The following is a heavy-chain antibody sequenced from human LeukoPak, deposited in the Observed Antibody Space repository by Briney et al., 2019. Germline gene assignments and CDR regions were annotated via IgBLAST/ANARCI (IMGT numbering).Heavy chain of an antibody. V-gene: IGHV3-49*04. J-gene: IGHJ3*02. CDR3: TRDRYIAAAGNWAFDI. CDR1: GFTFGDYA. D-gene: IGHD6-13*01. CDR2: IRSKAYGGTT. Sequence: GGSLRLSCTASGFTFGDYAMSWVRQAPGKGLEWVGFIRSKAYGGTTEYAASVKGRFTISRDDSKSIAYLQMNSLKTEDTAVYYCTRDRYIAAAGNWAFDIWGQGTMVTVSS.